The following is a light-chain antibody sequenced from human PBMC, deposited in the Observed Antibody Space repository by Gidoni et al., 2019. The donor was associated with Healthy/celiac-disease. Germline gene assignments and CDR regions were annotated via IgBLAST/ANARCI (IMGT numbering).Light chain of an antibody. Sequence: DIQMTQSPSSMSASVGDRVTITCRASQSISSYLNWYQQKPGKATKLLIYAASCLQSGVPSRFSGSVSGTDFTRTISSLQPEDFATYYCQQSYSTPRTFGGGTKVEIK. CDR1: QSISSY. CDR2: AAS. J-gene: IGKJ4*01. CDR3: QQSYSTPRT. V-gene: IGKV1-39*01.